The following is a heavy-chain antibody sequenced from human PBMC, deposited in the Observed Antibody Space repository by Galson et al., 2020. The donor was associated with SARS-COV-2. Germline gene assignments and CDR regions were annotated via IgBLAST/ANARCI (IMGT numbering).Heavy chain of an antibody. CDR2: IKSKTYGGTT. J-gene: IGHJ4*02. CDR3: TMDSHFDWLLPDF. Sequence: GESLKISCEASGFSFNYAWMSWVRQAPGKGLEWIGRIKSKTYGGTTDYAAPVKGRFTISRDDSKNALYLQMDSLKTEDTAVYYCTMDSHFDWLLPDFWGQGTLVTVSS. D-gene: IGHD3-9*01. V-gene: IGHV3-15*05. CDR1: GFSFNYAW.